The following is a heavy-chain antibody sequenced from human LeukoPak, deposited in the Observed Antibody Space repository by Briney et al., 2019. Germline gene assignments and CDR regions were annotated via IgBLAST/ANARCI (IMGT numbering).Heavy chain of an antibody. CDR3: ARARRINSSYYYYYYMDV. CDR1: GFTFSSYE. CDR2: ISSSGSTI. J-gene: IGHJ6*03. Sequence: PGGSLRLSCAASGFTFSSYEMNWVRQAPGKGLEWVSYISSSGSTIYYADSVKGRFTISRDNAKNSLYLQMNSLRAEDTAVYYCARARRINSSYYYYYYMDVWGKGTTVTISS. D-gene: IGHD2/OR15-2a*01. V-gene: IGHV3-48*03.